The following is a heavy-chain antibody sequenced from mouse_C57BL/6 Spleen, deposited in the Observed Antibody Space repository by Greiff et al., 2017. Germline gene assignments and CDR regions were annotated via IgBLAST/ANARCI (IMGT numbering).Heavy chain of an antibody. D-gene: IGHD1-1*01. CDR3: ADYYGSRGYYFDY. J-gene: IGHJ2*01. V-gene: IGHV14-3*01. CDR1: GFNIKNTY. CDR2: IDPANGNT. Sequence: VQLQQSVAELVRPGASVKLSCTASGFNIKNTYMHWVKQRPEQGLEWIGRIDPANGNTKYAPKFQGKATITADTSSHTAYLQLSSLTSEDTAIYYCADYYGSRGYYFDYWGQGTTLTVSS.